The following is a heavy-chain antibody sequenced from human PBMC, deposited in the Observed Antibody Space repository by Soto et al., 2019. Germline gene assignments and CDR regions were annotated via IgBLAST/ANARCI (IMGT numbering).Heavy chain of an antibody. CDR3: VKDRYVDY. Sequence: PGGSLRLSCSVFGFTFSSYAMHWVRQAPGKGLQYVSSISSNGVSTYYADSVKGRFTISRDNSKNTLYLQMSSLRVEDTAVYYCVKDRYVDYWGQGPMVTV. CDR2: ISSNGVST. J-gene: IGHJ4*02. V-gene: IGHV3-64D*06. CDR1: GFTFSSYA.